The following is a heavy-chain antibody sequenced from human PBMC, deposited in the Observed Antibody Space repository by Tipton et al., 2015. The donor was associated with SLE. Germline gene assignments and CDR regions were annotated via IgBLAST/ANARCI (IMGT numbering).Heavy chain of an antibody. CDR3: ARDPSYGVDY. D-gene: IGHD4-17*01. J-gene: IGHJ4*02. Sequence: TLSLTCTVSGGSISSGGYYWSWIRQHPGKGLEWIGYIYYSWSTYYNPSLKSRVTISVDTSKNQFSLKLSSVTAADTAVYYCARDPSYGVDYWGQGTLVTVSS. V-gene: IGHV4-31*03. CDR1: GGSISSGGYY. CDR2: IYYSWST.